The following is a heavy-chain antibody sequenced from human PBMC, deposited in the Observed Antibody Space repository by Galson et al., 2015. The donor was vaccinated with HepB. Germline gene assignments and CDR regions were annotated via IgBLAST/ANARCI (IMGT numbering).Heavy chain of an antibody. J-gene: IGHJ4*02. V-gene: IGHV3-23*01. CDR1: GFTFSYYA. Sequence: SLRLSCAASGFTFSYYAMSWVRQAPGKGLEWISAITPSGDNTYSADSMKGRFTISRDNSRKTLFLQMNSLRADDTAIYFCAKVFPEEVDGWYRQALYYFDSWGQGTRVTVSS. CDR2: ITPSGDNT. CDR3: AKVFPEEVDGWYRQALYYFDS. D-gene: IGHD6-19*01.